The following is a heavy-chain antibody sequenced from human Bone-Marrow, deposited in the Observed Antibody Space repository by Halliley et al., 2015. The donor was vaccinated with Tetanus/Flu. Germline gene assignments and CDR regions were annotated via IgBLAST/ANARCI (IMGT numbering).Heavy chain of an antibody. Sequence: NGLEWFGYLPYSGNPKSSPSLKSRVAMSMDTSKNQFSLRLASVAAADTAVYYCARGLTATFVYWGQGTLVTVSS. D-gene: IGHD2-21*02. CDR2: LPYSGNP. CDR3: ARGLTATFVY. V-gene: IGHV4-31*02. J-gene: IGHJ4*02.